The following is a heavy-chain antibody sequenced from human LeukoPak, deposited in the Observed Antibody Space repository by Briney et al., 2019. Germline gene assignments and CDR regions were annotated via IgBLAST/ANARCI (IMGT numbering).Heavy chain of an antibody. Sequence: SETLSLTCAVYGGSSSGYYWSWIRQPPGKGLEWIGEINHSGSTNYNPSLKSRVTISVDTSKNQFSLKLSSVTAADTAVYYCARKGLLWFGELPFFDYWGQGTLVTVSS. CDR3: ARKGLLWFGELPFFDY. D-gene: IGHD3-10*01. CDR1: GGSSSGYY. J-gene: IGHJ4*02. CDR2: INHSGST. V-gene: IGHV4-34*01.